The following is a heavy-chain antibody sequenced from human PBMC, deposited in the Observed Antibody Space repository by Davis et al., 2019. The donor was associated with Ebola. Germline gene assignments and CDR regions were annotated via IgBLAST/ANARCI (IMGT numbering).Heavy chain of an antibody. D-gene: IGHD3-10*01. CDR2: IIPIFGTA. J-gene: IGHJ6*02. CDR3: ARRGFLRVNSYYYYYYGMDV. CDR1: GGTFSSYA. Sequence: SVKVSCKASGGTFSSYAISWVRQAPGQGLEWMGGIIPIFGTANYAQKFQGRVTITADKSTSTAYMELSSLRSEDTAVYYCARRGFLRVNSYYYYYYGMDVWGQGTTVTVSS. V-gene: IGHV1-69*06.